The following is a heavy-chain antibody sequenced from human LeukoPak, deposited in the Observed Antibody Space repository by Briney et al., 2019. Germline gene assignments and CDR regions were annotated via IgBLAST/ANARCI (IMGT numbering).Heavy chain of an antibody. D-gene: IGHD3-3*01. Sequence: RASVKVSCKASGYTFTSYYMHWVRQAPGQGLEWMGIINPSGGSTSYAQKFQGRVTISVDTSKNQFSLKLSSVTAADTAVYYCARATYYDFWSGSYYYYYGMDVWGQGTTVTVSS. V-gene: IGHV1-46*01. J-gene: IGHJ6*02. CDR1: GYTFTSYY. CDR3: ARATYYDFWSGSYYYYYGMDV. CDR2: INPSGGST.